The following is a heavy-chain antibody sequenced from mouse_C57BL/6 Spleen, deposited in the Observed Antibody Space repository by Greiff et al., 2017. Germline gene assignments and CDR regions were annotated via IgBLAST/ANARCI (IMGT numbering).Heavy chain of an antibody. CDR1: GFTFSDYG. D-gene: IGHD2-3*01. CDR3: ARGGSYDGYYWYFDV. CDR2: ISSGSSTI. V-gene: IGHV5-17*01. J-gene: IGHJ1*03. Sequence: EVQLVESGGGLVKPGGSLKLSCAASGFTFSDYGMHWVRQAPEKGLEWVAYISSGSSTIYYADTVTGRFTISRDNAKNTLFLQMTSLRSEDTAMYYCARGGSYDGYYWYFDVWGTGTTVTVSS.